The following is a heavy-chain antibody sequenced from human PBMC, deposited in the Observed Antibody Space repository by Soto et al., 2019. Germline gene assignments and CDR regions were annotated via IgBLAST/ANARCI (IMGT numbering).Heavy chain of an antibody. CDR3: ARDDIPGRAVAIYGMDV. Sequence: QVQLVESGGGVVQPGRSLRLSCTASGFTFSNYGMHWVRQAPGKGLKWVAVISYDGSNEYYADSVKGRFTISRDNSKNTLYLQMNSLRAEDTAVYYCARDDIPGRAVAIYGMDVWGQGTTVTVSS. CDR2: ISYDGSNE. CDR1: GFTFSNYG. V-gene: IGHV3-30-3*01. D-gene: IGHD6-19*01. J-gene: IGHJ6*02.